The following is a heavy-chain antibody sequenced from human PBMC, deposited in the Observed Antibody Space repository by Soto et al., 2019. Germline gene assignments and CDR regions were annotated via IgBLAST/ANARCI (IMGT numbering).Heavy chain of an antibody. J-gene: IGHJ4*02. Sequence: PGGSLRLSCAASGFTFSSYAMSWVRQAPGKGLEWVSAISASGNTPYYADSVKGRFTISRDNSKNTLYLQMNSLRAEDTAVYYCAKRNGYDSSGSPMGHFAYWAQGTLVPVSS. V-gene: IGHV3-23*01. D-gene: IGHD3-22*01. CDR1: GFTFSSYA. CDR3: AKRNGYDSSGSPMGHFAY. CDR2: ISASGNTP.